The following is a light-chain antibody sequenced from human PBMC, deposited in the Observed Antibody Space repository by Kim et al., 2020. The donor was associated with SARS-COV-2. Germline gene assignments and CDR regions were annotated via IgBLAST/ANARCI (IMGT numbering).Light chain of an antibody. CDR3: SAWDGTLRGYV. CDR1: SSDFGHHG. Sequence: QPATLTCTGNSSDFGHHGAAWLQHHQGHPPKLLSYRDDSRPSGISERFSASRSGDTASLTISGLQPEDEADYYCSAWDGTLRGYVFGTGTKVTVL. J-gene: IGLJ1*01. V-gene: IGLV10-54*04. CDR2: RDD.